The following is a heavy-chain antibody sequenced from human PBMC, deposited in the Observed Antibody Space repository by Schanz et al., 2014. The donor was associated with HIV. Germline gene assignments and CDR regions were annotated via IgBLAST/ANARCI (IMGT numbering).Heavy chain of an antibody. CDR2: VSYDGINK. D-gene: IGHD1-20*01. Sequence: QVQLVESGGGVVQPGRSLRLSCAASGFTFSSYGIHWVRQAPGKGLEWEAVVSYDGINKYYADSVKGRFTISRDNSKNTQYLQMNSLRAEDTAVYYCAKDQGDVSGTPFDYWGQGTLVTVSS. CDR3: AKDQGDVSGTPFDY. CDR1: GFTFSSYG. V-gene: IGHV3-30*18. J-gene: IGHJ4*02.